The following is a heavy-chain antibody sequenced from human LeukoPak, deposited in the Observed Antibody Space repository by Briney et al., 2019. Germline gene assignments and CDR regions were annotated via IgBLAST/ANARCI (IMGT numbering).Heavy chain of an antibody. J-gene: IGHJ5*02. V-gene: IGHV3-21*01. D-gene: IGHD2-2*01. Sequence: SGGSLRLSCAASGFTFSSDSMNWVRQAPGKGVEWVSSISSSSSYIYYADSVKGRFTISRDNAKNSLYLQMNSLRAEDTAVYYCARDSHIVVVPAAVQGWFDPWGQGTLVTVSS. CDR2: ISSSSSYI. CDR3: ARDSHIVVVPAAVQGWFDP. CDR1: GFTFSSDS.